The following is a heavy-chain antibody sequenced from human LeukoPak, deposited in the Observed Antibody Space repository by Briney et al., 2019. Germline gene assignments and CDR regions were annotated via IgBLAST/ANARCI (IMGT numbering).Heavy chain of an antibody. D-gene: IGHD6-19*01. CDR3: ATVSDIAVAAYFDY. J-gene: IGHJ4*02. CDR2: INWNGGST. Sequence: GGSLRLSCAASGFTFDDYGMSWVRQAPGKGLEWVSNINWNGGSTGYADSVRGRFTISRDKAKNSLYLQMNSLRAEDTALYYCATVSDIAVAAYFDYWGQGTRVTVSS. V-gene: IGHV3-20*04. CDR1: GFTFDDYG.